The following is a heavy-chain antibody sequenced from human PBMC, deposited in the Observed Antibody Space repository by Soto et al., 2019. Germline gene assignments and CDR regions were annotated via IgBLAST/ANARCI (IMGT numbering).Heavy chain of an antibody. J-gene: IGHJ4*02. V-gene: IGHV1-18*01. CDR1: GYTFTKFG. D-gene: IGHD4-17*01. Sequence: GASVKVSCKTSGYTFTKFGISWVRQAPGQGVEWMGWISAYNGNTNYAQNFQGRVTMTTEIFTSTAYMELRSLRSDDTAVYYCARADMATVTDRDFDYWGQGTLVTVSS. CDR2: ISAYNGNT. CDR3: ARADMATVTDRDFDY.